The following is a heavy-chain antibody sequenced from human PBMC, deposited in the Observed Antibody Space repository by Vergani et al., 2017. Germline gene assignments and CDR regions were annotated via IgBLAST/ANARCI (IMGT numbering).Heavy chain of an antibody. CDR1: GGSFSGYY. D-gene: IGHD3-10*01. J-gene: IGHJ5*02. V-gene: IGHV4-34*01. CDR2: INHSGST. Sequence: QVQLQQWGAGLLKPSETLSLTCAVYGGSFSGYYWSWIRQPPGKGLEWIGEINHSGSTNYNPSLKSRVTISVDTSKNQFSLKLSSVTAADTAVYYCARGVAVRGVIRFDPWGQGTLVTVSS. CDR3: ARGVAVRGVIRFDP.